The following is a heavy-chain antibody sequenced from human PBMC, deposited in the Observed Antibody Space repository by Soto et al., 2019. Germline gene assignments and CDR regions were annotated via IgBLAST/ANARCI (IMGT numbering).Heavy chain of an antibody. D-gene: IGHD3-22*01. J-gene: IGHJ4*02. CDR3: ARATYDSSTYSLDY. CDR1: GASISGGDYY. CDR2: IYYTGNT. V-gene: IGHV4-30-4*01. Sequence: QVQLQESGPGLVKPSQTLSLTCTVSGASISGGDYYWTWIRQPPGKGLEWIGSIYYTGNTYSNPSLESRLSISVDPCNIQFALRLTSVTAPDTAIYYCARATYDSSTYSLDYWGEGTLVTVSS.